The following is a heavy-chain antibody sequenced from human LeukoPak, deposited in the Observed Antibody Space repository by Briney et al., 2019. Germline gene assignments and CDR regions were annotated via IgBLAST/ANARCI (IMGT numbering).Heavy chain of an antibody. CDR2: IKQDGSEK. Sequence: PGGSLRLSCAASGFTFSSYWMSWVRQAPGKGLEWVANIKQDGSEKYYVDSVKGRFTISRDNAKNSLYLQMNSLRAEDTAVYYCARDLGRYSGYDYPVYWGQGTLVTVSS. J-gene: IGHJ4*02. CDR3: ARDLGRYSGYDYPVY. D-gene: IGHD5-12*01. V-gene: IGHV3-7*01. CDR1: GFTFSSYW.